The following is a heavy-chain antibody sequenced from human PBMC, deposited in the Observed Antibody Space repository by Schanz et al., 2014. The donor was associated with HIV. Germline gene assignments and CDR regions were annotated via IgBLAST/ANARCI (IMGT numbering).Heavy chain of an antibody. Sequence: EVQLVESGGGLVQPGGSLRLSCAASGFTFSRYWMSWVRQAPGKGLEWVANIKQDGSEKHYVASVKGRFTISRDNAKNSLYLQMNSLRAEDTALYFCAKSEGSLWFGELPSGFDLWGRGIVVTVSS. V-gene: IGHV3-7*03. J-gene: IGHJ2*01. CDR3: AKSEGSLWFGELPSGFDL. CDR2: IKQDGSEK. D-gene: IGHD3-10*01. CDR1: GFTFSRYW.